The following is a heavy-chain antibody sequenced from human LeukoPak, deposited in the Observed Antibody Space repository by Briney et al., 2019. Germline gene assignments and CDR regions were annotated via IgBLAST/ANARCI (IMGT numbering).Heavy chain of an antibody. CDR2: ISNTGSTI. CDR1: GFTFNNYD. CDR3: ARGPTIFGVVRTYYYYYGMDV. V-gene: IGHV3-48*03. Sequence: GGSLRLSCAASGFTFNNYDMNWVRQAPGKGLEWVSYISNTGSTIYYADSVKGRFTISRDNAKNSLYLQMNSLRAEDTAVYYCARGPTIFGVVRTYYYYYGMDVWGQGTTVTVSS. J-gene: IGHJ6*02. D-gene: IGHD3-3*01.